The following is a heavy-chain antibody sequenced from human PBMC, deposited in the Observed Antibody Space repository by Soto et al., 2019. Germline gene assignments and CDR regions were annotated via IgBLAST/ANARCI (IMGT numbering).Heavy chain of an antibody. CDR1: GFTFSSYS. Sequence: GGSLRLSCAASGFTFSSYSMNWVRQAPGKGLEWVSSISSSSSYIYYADSVKGRFTISRDNAKNSLYLQMNSLRAEDTAVYYCARDGDVRGYYGSGSYLGLDYWGQGTLVTVSS. V-gene: IGHV3-21*01. J-gene: IGHJ4*02. D-gene: IGHD3-10*01. CDR3: ARDGDVRGYYGSGSYLGLDY. CDR2: ISSSSSYI.